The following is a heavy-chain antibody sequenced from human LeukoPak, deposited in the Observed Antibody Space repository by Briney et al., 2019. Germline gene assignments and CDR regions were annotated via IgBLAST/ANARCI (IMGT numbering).Heavy chain of an antibody. J-gene: IGHJ6*02. CDR3: ARDTATGLDV. D-gene: IGHD2-21*02. Sequence: GGSLRLSCAASGFTFSSYWMHWVRQAPGKGLVWVSRINSDGSSTNQADSVKGRYTISRDNAKKALYLQMNSLRVEDTAVYFCARDTATGLDVWGQGTTVTVSS. CDR1: GFTFSSYW. V-gene: IGHV3-74*01. CDR2: INSDGSST.